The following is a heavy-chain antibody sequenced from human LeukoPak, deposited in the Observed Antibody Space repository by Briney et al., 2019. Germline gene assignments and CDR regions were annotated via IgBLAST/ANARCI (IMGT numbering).Heavy chain of an antibody. Sequence: GGSLRLSCAASGFTFSSYAMNWVRQAPGKGLEWVSGINSDGDITYYADSVKGRFTISRDNAKNSLYLQMNSLRDEDTAVYYCAREYSSSSGSVSDYWGQGTLVTVSS. J-gene: IGHJ4*02. D-gene: IGHD6-6*01. CDR2: INSDGDIT. V-gene: IGHV3-48*02. CDR3: AREYSSSSGSVSDY. CDR1: GFTFSSYA.